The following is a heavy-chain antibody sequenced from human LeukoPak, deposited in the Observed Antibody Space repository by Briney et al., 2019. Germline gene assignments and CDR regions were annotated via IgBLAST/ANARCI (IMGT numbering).Heavy chain of an antibody. D-gene: IGHD4-11*01. CDR2: ISYDGYNK. Sequence: GGSLRLSCAASGFTFSSYGIHWVRQARGKGLEWVAVISYDGYNKNYADSVKGRFTISRDNSKNTLYLQMNSLRAEDTAVYYCAKGYSNYLDYWGQGTPVTVSS. J-gene: IGHJ4*02. CDR1: GFTFSSYG. V-gene: IGHV3-30*18. CDR3: AKGYSNYLDY.